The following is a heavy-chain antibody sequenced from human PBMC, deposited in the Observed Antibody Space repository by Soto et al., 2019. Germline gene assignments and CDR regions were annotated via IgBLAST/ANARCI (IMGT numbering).Heavy chain of an antibody. Sequence: GGSLRLSCAASGFIFSNYAMAWVRQSPGEGLEWVSAIGGSGGTTYYADSVKGRFTISRDNSKNTLYLQMNSLRPEDTAKYYCAKDLGYCSGGSCYSWAEYLQHWGQGTLVTVSS. D-gene: IGHD2-15*01. CDR1: GFIFSNYA. CDR3: AKDLGYCSGGSCYSWAEYLQH. J-gene: IGHJ1*01. CDR2: IGGSGGTT. V-gene: IGHV3-23*01.